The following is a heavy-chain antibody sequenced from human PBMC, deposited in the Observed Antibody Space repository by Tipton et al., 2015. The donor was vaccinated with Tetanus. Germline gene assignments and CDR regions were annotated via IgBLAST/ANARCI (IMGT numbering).Heavy chain of an antibody. V-gene: IGHV3-21*01. Sequence: NWVRLVPGKGLEWVASISSTTTYIYYADSVKGRFTISRDNAKNSLYLQMNSLRAEDTAVYYCASGSALDYWGQGTLVTVSS. J-gene: IGHJ4*02. D-gene: IGHD6-25*01. CDR3: ASGSALDY. CDR2: ISSTTTYI.